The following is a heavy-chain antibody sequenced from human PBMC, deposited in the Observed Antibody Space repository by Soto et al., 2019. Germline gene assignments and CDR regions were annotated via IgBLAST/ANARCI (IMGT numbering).Heavy chain of an antibody. CDR2: ISSNGGST. V-gene: IGHV3-64*01. D-gene: IGHD5-18*01. Sequence: PGGSLRLSCAASGFTFSSYAMHWVRQAPGKGLEYVSAISSNGGSTYYANSVKGRFTISRDNSKNSLYLQMNSLRAEDTAVYYCARDRGFGDTGVATLALDVWGQGTTVTVSS. CDR1: GFTFSSYA. J-gene: IGHJ6*01. CDR3: ARDRGFGDTGVATLALDV.